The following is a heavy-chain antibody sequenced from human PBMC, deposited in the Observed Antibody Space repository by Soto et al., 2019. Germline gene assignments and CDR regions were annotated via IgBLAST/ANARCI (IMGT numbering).Heavy chain of an antibody. D-gene: IGHD2-15*01. CDR1: GGCFSGYY. J-gene: IGHJ4*01. Sequence: PSETMSLPCAVCGGCFSGYYCSWSRQTPGKGLEWIGEINHSGSTNYNPSLTRRVSISVDTSKNQFSLMLSSVTAADTAVYYCARGRGISIHIVVVVAATQRDRDDYFDYWGQGTLVTVSS. CDR3: ARGRGISIHIVVVVAATQRDRDDYFDY. CDR2: INHSGST. V-gene: IGHV4-34*01.